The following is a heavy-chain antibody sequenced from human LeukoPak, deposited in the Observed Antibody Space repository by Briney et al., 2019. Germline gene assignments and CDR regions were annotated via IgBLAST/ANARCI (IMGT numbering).Heavy chain of an antibody. CDR3: ARARTVDTAMVCIDP. Sequence: SEALSLTCTVSGGSISSYYWSWIRQPPGKGLEWIGYIYYSGRTNYNPSLKSRVTISVDTSKNQFSLKLSSVTAADTAVYYCARARTVDTAMVCIDPWGLGTLVTVSS. D-gene: IGHD5-18*01. V-gene: IGHV4-59*01. J-gene: IGHJ5*02. CDR1: GGSISSYY. CDR2: IYYSGRT.